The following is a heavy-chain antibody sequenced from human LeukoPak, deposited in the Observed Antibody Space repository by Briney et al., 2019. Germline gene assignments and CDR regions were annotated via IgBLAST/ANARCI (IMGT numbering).Heavy chain of an antibody. CDR1: GGSLSGYH. V-gene: IGHV4-59*01. D-gene: IGHD3-10*01. CDR2: IYYSGSS. Sequence: SETLSLTCNVSGGSLSGYHWSWIRQPPGKGLEWLGYIYYSGSSNYNPSLKSRVTISVDTSKNQFSLKLSSVTAADTAVYYCARDLGLVMVRGEDYMDVWGKGTTVTVSS. J-gene: IGHJ6*03. CDR3: ARDLGLVMVRGEDYMDV.